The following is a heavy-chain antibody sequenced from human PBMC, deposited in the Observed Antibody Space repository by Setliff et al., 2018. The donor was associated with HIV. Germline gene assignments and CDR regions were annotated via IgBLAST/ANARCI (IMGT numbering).Heavy chain of an antibody. J-gene: IGHJ6*03. CDR3: ARQGTSYGSNYYADV. Sequence: GESLKISCEASGYSFTTYWIGWVRQKPGKGLEWMGIIYPGDLDTRYSPSFQGQVTISADKSISAAYLQWSSLKASDTAIYYCARQGTSYGSNYYADVWGEGTTVTVSS. D-gene: IGHD5-18*01. CDR1: GYSFTTYW. CDR2: IYPGDLDT. V-gene: IGHV5-51*01.